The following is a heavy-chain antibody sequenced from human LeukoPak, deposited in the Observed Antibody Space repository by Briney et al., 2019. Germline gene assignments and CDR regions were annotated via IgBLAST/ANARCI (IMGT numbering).Heavy chain of an antibody. J-gene: IGHJ4*02. Sequence: GGSLRLSCAASGFTFSSYAMHWVRQAPGKGLEWVAVISYDGSNKYYADSVKGRFTISRDNSKNTLYLQMNSLRAEDTAVYYCARDNTRDIDYFDYWGQGTLVTVSS. CDR2: ISYDGSNK. CDR1: GFTFSSYA. V-gene: IGHV3-30*04. CDR3: ARDNTRDIDYFDY.